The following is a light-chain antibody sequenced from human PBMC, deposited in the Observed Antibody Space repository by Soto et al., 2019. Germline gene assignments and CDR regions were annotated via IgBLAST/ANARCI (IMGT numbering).Light chain of an antibody. CDR2: EVR. V-gene: IGLV2-14*01. CDR3: SSYASSTTVV. J-gene: IGLJ2*01. CDR1: SSDVGGYNY. Sequence: QLVLTQPASVSGSPGQSITISCTGTSSDVGGYNYVSWYQHHPAKAPKLMIFEVRNRPSGVSYRFSGSKSGNTAYLTISGLQAEDEADYYCSSYASSTTVVFGGGTKLTVL.